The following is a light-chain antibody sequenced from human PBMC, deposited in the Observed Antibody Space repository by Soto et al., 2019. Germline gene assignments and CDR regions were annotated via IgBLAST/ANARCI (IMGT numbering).Light chain of an antibody. V-gene: IGKV3-11*01. CDR3: QQRRNWPLT. CDR2: DAC. Sequence: IVLTQSPATLALSPGERATLSCRASQSVSSYLAWYQQKPGQAPRLLIYDACSRATGIPARFSGSGSGTDVTLTISSLEPEDFPVYYWQQRRNWPLTFGGGTKVEIK. CDR1: QSVSSY. J-gene: IGKJ4*01.